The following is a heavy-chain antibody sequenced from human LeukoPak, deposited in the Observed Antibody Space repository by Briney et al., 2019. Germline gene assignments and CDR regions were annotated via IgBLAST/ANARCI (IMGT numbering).Heavy chain of an antibody. J-gene: IGHJ6*03. Sequence: GGSLRLSCAASGFTFSSYSKNWVRHPPAKGQERVSSISSNSSYIYCADSAEGRFTTSRDNAKNSLYLQMNSLRAEDTAVYYCARHVVAAAYYYYYYMDVWGKGTTVTVSS. D-gene: IGHD2-15*01. CDR2: ISSNSSYI. V-gene: IGHV3-21*01. CDR1: GFTFSSYS. CDR3: ARHVVAAAYYYYYYMDV.